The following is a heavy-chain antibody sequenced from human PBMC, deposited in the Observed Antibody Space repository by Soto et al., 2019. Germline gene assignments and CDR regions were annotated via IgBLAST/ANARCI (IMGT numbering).Heavy chain of an antibody. CDR1: GDSVSSNSAG. CDR2: TYYRSKWYY. CDR3: ARGEQYSGRIFDY. J-gene: IGHJ4*01. Sequence: SQTLSLTCAITGDSVSSNSAGWSWVRQTPSRGLEWLGRTYYRSKWYYEYAVSVRGRITINPDTSKNQYSLQLNSVTPEDTAVYFCARGEQYSGRIFDYWGQGTLVTVSS. D-gene: IGHD1-26*01. V-gene: IGHV6-1*01.